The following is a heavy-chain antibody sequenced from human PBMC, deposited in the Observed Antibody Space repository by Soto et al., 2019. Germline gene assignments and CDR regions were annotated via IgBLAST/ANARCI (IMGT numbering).Heavy chain of an antibody. Sequence: EVQLVESGGGLVKPGGSLRLSCAASGFTFSSYSMNWVRQAPGKGLEWVSSISSSSSYIYYADSVTGRFTISRDNAKNSLYLQMNSLRAEDTAVYYCARDGTGLDAFDIWGQGTMVTVSS. CDR2: ISSSSSYI. D-gene: IGHD1-26*01. CDR3: ARDGTGLDAFDI. CDR1: GFTFSSYS. V-gene: IGHV3-21*01. J-gene: IGHJ3*02.